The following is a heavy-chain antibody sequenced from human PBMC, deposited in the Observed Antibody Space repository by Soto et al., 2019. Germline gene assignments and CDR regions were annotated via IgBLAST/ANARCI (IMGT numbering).Heavy chain of an antibody. CDR1: GGSISSYY. D-gene: IGHD2-8*02. J-gene: IGHJ4*02. CDR2: IYYSGST. Sequence: PSETLSLTCTVLGGSISSYYWSWIRQPPGKGLEWIGYIYYSGSTNYNPSLKSRVTISVDTSKNQFSLKLTSVTAADTAVYYCARDKITGLFDYWGQGTLVTVSS. V-gene: IGHV4-59*12. CDR3: ARDKITGLFDY.